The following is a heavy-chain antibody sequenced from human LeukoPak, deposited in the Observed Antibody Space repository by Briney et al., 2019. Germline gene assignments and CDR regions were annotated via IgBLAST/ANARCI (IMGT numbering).Heavy chain of an antibody. J-gene: IGHJ5*02. CDR1: GGSISSGGYY. V-gene: IGHV4-30-2*01. CDR3: ARWWGLRFLEWFLQGWFDP. CDR2: IYHSGST. D-gene: IGHD3-3*01. Sequence: SQTLSLTCTVSGGSISSGGYYWSWIRQPPGKGLEWIGYIYHSGSTYYNPSLKSRVTISVDRSKNQFSLKLSSVTAADTAVYYCARWWGLRFLEWFLQGWFDPWGQGTLVTVSS.